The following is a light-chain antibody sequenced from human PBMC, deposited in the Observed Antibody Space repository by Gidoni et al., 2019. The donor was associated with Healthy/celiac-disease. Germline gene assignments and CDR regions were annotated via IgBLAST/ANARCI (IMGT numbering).Light chain of an antibody. J-gene: IGKJ5*01. CDR2: DAS. CDR1: QSVSSY. Sequence: DIVLTHSPATLSLSPGERATLSCRASQSVSSYLAWYQQKPGQAPRLLIYDASNRATGIPARLSGSGSGTDFTLTISSLAPEDFAVYYCQQRSNWPITFGQGTRLEIK. V-gene: IGKV3-11*01. CDR3: QQRSNWPIT.